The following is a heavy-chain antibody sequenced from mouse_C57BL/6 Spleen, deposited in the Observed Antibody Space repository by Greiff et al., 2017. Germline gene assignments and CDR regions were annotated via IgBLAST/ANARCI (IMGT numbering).Heavy chain of an antibody. CDR3: ARDAPIGGFAY. V-gene: IGHV3-6*01. J-gene: IGHJ3*01. D-gene: IGHD2-14*01. CDR2: ISYDGSN. CDR1: GYSITSGYY. Sequence: EVQVVESGPGLVKPSQSLSLTCSVTGYSITSGYYWNWIRQFPGNKLEWMGYISYDGSNNYNPSLKNRISITRDTSKNQFFLKLNSVTTEDTATYYCARDAPIGGFAYWGQGTLVTVSA.